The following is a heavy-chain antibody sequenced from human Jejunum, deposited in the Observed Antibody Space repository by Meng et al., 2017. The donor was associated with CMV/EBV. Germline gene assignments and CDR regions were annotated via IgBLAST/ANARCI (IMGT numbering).Heavy chain of an antibody. CDR3: AKEGSVYYSGLDV. CDR2: IWYDGSYK. D-gene: IGHD5/OR15-5a*01. Sequence: SGFTLKTSGIDWVRQAPGKGLEWVALIWYDGSYKFYGDSVTGRFTISRDNSKNTLYLDLDSLRAEDTAVYYCAKEGSVYYSGLDVWGQGTTVTVSS. J-gene: IGHJ6*02. CDR1: GFTLKTSG. V-gene: IGHV3-33*06.